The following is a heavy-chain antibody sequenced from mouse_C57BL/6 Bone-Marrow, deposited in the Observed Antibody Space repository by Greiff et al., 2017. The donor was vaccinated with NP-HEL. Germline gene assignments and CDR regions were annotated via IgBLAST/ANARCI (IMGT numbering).Heavy chain of an antibody. CDR3: ARLRYYGSSSFAY. CDR1: GYTFTSYG. J-gene: IGHJ3*01. CDR2: IYPRSGNT. D-gene: IGHD1-1*01. Sequence: QVQLQQSGAELARPGASVKLSCKASGYTFTSYGISWVKQRTGQGLEWIGEIYPRSGNTYYNEKFKGKATLTADKSSSTAYMELRSLTSDDSAVYFCARLRYYGSSSFAYWGQGTLVTVSA. V-gene: IGHV1-81*01.